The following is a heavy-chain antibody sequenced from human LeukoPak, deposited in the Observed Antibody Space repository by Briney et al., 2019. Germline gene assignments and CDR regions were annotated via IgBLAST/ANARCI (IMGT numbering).Heavy chain of an antibody. J-gene: IGHJ4*02. Sequence: PSETLSLTCTVPGGSISSHYWSWIRQPPGKGLEGFGYMYDSVRTKDNPSLKSRVPLSADTPKNQCSLGLSSVTAGHTAVYYCATIKRGSTYGYFDFWGERILVTVSS. D-gene: IGHD3-10*01. CDR3: ATIKRGSTYGYFDF. V-gene: IGHV4-59*11. CDR2: MYDSVRT. CDR1: GGSISSHY.